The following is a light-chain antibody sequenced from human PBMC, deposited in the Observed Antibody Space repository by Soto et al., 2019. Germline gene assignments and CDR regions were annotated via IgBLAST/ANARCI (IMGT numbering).Light chain of an antibody. J-gene: IGLJ2*01. CDR3: QSYDSSLSGSV. Sequence: QSVLTQPPSVSGATGQRVTISCTGSSSNIGAGYDVHWYQQLPGTAPKLLIYGNTNRPSGVPDRFSGSKSGTSASLAITGLQAEYEADYYCQSYDSSLSGSVFGGGTKLTVL. V-gene: IGLV1-40*01. CDR1: SSNIGAGYD. CDR2: GNT.